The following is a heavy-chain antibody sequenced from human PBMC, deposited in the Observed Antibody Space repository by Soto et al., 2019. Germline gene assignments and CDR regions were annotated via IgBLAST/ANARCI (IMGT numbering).Heavy chain of an antibody. CDR1: GYSFTSYW. J-gene: IGHJ6*02. Sequence: GESLKISCKGSGYSFTSYWISWVHQMPGKGLEWMGRIDPSDSYTNYSPSFQGHVTISADKSISTAYLQWSSLKASDTAMYYCARLGYCSSTSCYTHGDYYGMDVWGQGTTVTSP. CDR3: ARLGYCSSTSCYTHGDYYGMDV. D-gene: IGHD2-2*02. V-gene: IGHV5-10-1*01. CDR2: IDPSDSYT.